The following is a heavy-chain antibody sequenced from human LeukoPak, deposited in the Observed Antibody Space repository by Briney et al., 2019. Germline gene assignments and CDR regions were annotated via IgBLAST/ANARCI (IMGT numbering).Heavy chain of an antibody. CDR2: IRYDGSNK. D-gene: IGHD4-17*01. J-gene: IGHJ4*02. CDR1: GFTFSSYG. Sequence: GGSLRLSCAASGFTFSSYGMHWVRQAPGKGLEWVAFIRYDGSNKYYADSVKGRFTISRDNSKNTLYLQMSSLRAEDTAVYYCAKEGYYGDYAPGYWGQGTLVTVSS. CDR3: AKEGYYGDYAPGY. V-gene: IGHV3-30*02.